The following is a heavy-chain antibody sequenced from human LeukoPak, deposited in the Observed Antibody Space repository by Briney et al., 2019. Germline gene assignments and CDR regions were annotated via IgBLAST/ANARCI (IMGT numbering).Heavy chain of an antibody. D-gene: IGHD2-2*02. CDR3: AIAWGSVVPAAIRWFDP. CDR1: GLYFSGYY. J-gene: IGHJ5*02. V-gene: IGHV4-34*01. CDR2: INHSGST. Sequence: SETLPLTCAVYGLYFSGYYWSSIRQPPGKGLEWLGEINHSGSTNYNPSLKSRVTISVDTSKNQFSLKLSSVPAADTAVYYCAIAWGSVVPAAIRWFDPWGQGTLVTVSS.